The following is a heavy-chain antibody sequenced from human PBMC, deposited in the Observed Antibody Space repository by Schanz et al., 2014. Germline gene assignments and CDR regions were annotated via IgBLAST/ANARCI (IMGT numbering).Heavy chain of an antibody. CDR3: AKYRGYYRVSGSYRELEY. CDR2: IGVDGTTT. V-gene: IGHV3-23*04. CDR1: GFTLSNYA. J-gene: IGHJ4*02. D-gene: IGHD3-10*01. Sequence: EVRLVESGGGVVQPGRSLRLSCAASGFTLSNYAMSWVRQAPGKGLEWVSVIGVDGTTTYYADSVKGRFTISRDNSKNTLYLQMNSLRPEDTAVYYCAKYRGYYRVSGSYRELEYWGQGTLVTVSS.